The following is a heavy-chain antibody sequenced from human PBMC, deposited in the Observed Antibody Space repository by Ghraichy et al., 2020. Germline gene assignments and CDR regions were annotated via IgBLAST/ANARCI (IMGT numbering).Heavy chain of an antibody. Sequence: SQTLSLTCTVSGGSISSYYWSWIRQPPGKGLEWIGYIYYSGSTNYNPSLKSRVTISVDTSKNQFSLKLSSVTAADTAVYYCARHDFTMLHSYWFDYWGQGTLVTVSS. D-gene: IGHD3-3*01. CDR2: IYYSGST. CDR3: ARHDFTMLHSYWFDY. CDR1: GGSISSYY. J-gene: IGHJ4*02. V-gene: IGHV4-59*08.